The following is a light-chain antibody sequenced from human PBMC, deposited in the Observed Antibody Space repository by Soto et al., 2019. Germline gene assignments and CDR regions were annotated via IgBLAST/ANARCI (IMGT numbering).Light chain of an antibody. CDR2: GAS. J-gene: IGKJ1*01. CDR3: QQYNNWPWT. V-gene: IGKV3-15*01. Sequence: EIMMTHSPVTLSVSPGERATLSCRASQSVSSNLAWYQQKPGQAPRLLIYGASTRATGVPARFSGSGSGTEFTLTISSLQSEDFAVYYCQQYNNWPWTFGQGTKVDIK. CDR1: QSVSSN.